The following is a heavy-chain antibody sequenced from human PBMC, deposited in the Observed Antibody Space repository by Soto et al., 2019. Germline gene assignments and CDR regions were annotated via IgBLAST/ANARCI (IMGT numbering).Heavy chain of an antibody. V-gene: IGHV3-7*01. D-gene: IGHD2-15*01. Sequence: DVQLVESGGGLVQPGGSLRLSCAASGFTFSRYWMSWVRQAPGKGLEWVASIKQDGSEKYHVDSVKGRFTIASDNVENSMYLQMNSLRAEDTAVYYCARLICIAATSYYFDYWGQGTLVTVSS. CDR2: IKQDGSEK. J-gene: IGHJ4*02. CDR3: ARLICIAATSYYFDY. CDR1: GFTFSRYW.